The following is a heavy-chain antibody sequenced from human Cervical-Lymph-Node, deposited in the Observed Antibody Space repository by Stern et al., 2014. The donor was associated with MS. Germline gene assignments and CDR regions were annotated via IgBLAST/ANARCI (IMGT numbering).Heavy chain of an antibody. V-gene: IGHV3-74*03. Sequence: EVQLVESGGGLVQPGEALGLSCAASGFTFRRSWVHLVRQGPGKGLGWDAHINSDGSTTTYADSVKGRFTISRDNAKTTLYLQMNSLTAEDTAVYYCTKIGVGAYDSWGQGTLVTVSS. CDR1: GFTFRRSW. J-gene: IGHJ4*02. D-gene: IGHD1-26*01. CDR3: TKIGVGAYDS. CDR2: INSDGSTT.